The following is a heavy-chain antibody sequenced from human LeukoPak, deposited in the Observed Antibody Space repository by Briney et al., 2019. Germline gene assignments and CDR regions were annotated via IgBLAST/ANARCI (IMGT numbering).Heavy chain of an antibody. Sequence: PGGSLRLSCAASGFTVSTNYVSWVRQAPGKGLEWVSAISGSGVGTYSADSVKGRFTISRDNSKNTVYLQMNSLRAEDTAVYYCARESIIGYMDVWGKGTTVTVSS. V-gene: IGHV3-23*01. J-gene: IGHJ6*03. CDR3: ARESIIGYMDV. D-gene: IGHD3-16*01. CDR1: GFTVSTNY. CDR2: ISGSGVGT.